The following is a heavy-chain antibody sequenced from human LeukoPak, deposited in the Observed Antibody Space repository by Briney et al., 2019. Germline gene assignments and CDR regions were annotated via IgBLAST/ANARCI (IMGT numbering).Heavy chain of an antibody. D-gene: IGHD7-27*01. V-gene: IGHV3-15*01. CDR1: GFTFSNAW. CDR2: IKSKTDGGTT. J-gene: IGHJ2*01. Sequence: GGSLRLSCAASGFTFSNAWMSWVRQAPGKGLEWVGRIKSKTDGGTTDYAAPVKGRFTISRDDSKNTLYLQMNSLKTEDTAVYYCTTLTGDPWYDYWYFDLWGRGTLVSVSS. CDR3: TTLTGDPWYDYWYFDL.